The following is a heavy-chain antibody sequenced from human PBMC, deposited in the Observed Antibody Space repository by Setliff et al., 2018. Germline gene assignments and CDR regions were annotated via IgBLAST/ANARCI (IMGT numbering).Heavy chain of an antibody. CDR1: GGSFSSYA. V-gene: IGHV1-3*01. Sequence: GASVKVSCKASGGSFSSYAINWVRQAPGQRLEWMGWINAGNGNTKYSQKFQGRVTITRDTSASTAYMELSSLRSEDTAVYYCARAQKSRYCSSTSCYFSLDPWGQGTLVTVSS. CDR2: INAGNGNT. J-gene: IGHJ5*02. CDR3: ARAQKSRYCSSTSCYFSLDP. D-gene: IGHD2-2*01.